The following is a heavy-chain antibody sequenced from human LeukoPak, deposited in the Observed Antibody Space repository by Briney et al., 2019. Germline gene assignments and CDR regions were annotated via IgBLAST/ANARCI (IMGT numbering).Heavy chain of an antibody. J-gene: IGHJ4*02. Sequence: SETLSLTCTVSGGSISSYYWSWIRQPPGKGLEWIGEINHSGSTNYNPSLKSRVTISVDTSKNQFSLKLSSVTAADTAVYYCARLDIMITFGGVIVPRGIDYWGQGTLVTVSS. CDR2: INHSGST. V-gene: IGHV4-34*01. CDR1: GGSISSYY. D-gene: IGHD3-16*02. CDR3: ARLDIMITFGGVIVPRGIDY.